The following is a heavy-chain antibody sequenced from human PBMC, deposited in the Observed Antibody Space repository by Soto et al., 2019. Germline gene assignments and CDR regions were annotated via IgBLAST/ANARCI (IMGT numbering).Heavy chain of an antibody. CDR2: INAGNGNT. CDR3: ARDLEQLVPSVLGDY. V-gene: IGHV1-3*01. CDR1: RYTFTSYA. Sequence: ASVKVSCKASRYTFTSYAMHWVRQAPGQRLEWMGWINAGNGNTKYSQKFQGRVTITRDTSASTAYMELSSLRSEDTAVYYCARDLEQLVPSVLGDYWGQGTLVTVSS. D-gene: IGHD6-6*01. J-gene: IGHJ4*02.